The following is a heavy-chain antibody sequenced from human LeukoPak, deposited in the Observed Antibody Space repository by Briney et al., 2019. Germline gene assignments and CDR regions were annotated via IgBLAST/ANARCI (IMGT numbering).Heavy chain of an antibody. Sequence: GGSLRLSCAASGFTFSTYTMNWVRQAPGKGLEWVSSITSSSSYIYYADSVKGRITISRDNAKNSLYLQMNSLRAEDTAVYYCARGTFYDSSGYHPNYYYYGMDVWGQGTTVTVSS. J-gene: IGHJ6*02. D-gene: IGHD3-22*01. V-gene: IGHV3-21*01. CDR2: ITSSSSYI. CDR1: GFTFSTYT. CDR3: ARGTFYDSSGYHPNYYYYGMDV.